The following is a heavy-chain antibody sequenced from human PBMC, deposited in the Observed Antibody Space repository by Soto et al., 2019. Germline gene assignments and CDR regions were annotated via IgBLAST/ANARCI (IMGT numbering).Heavy chain of an antibody. V-gene: IGHV4-4*07. CDR1: GDSVTNYD. CDR3: ARAYGSGRTYDH. CDR2: ICAHGGP. D-gene: IGHD3-10*01. J-gene: IGHJ4*02. Sequence: QVQLQESGPGLVKPAETLSLTCTSSGDSVTNYDWTWIRQPAGKGLEWIGHICAHGGPTYNPSLKSRVTLSLDTAKNQVSLNLASVTAMDTAVYYCARAYGSGRTYDHWGQGTLVTVAS.